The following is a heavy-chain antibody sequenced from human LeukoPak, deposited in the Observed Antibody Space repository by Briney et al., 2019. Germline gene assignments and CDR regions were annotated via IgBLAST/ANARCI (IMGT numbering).Heavy chain of an antibody. Sequence: SETLSLTCTVSGGSISSGGHYWSWIRQPAGKGLEYLGRISSTGSTNYSPSLRSRVTISADTSKNHFSLKLTSVTAADTAVYYCARDQTYSGSGIYTYFDYWGQGILDTVSS. CDR1: GGSISSGGHY. V-gene: IGHV4-61*02. CDR2: ISSTGST. J-gene: IGHJ4*02. CDR3: ARDQTYSGSGIYTYFDY. D-gene: IGHD3-10*01.